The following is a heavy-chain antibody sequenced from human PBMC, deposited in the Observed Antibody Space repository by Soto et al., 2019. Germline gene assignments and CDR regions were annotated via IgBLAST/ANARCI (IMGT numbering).Heavy chain of an antibody. J-gene: IGHJ6*02. CDR1: GGSISSSNW. CDR3: ARVSGSYYYGMDV. V-gene: IGHV4-4*02. CDR2: IYHSGGT. D-gene: IGHD1-26*01. Sequence: QVQLQESGPGLVKPSGTLSLTCAVSGGSISSSNWWSWVRQPPGKGLEWIGEIYHSGGTNYNPSLKSRLTISVDKSKNQFSLKLSSVTAADTAVYYCARVSGSYYYGMDVWGQGTTVTVSS.